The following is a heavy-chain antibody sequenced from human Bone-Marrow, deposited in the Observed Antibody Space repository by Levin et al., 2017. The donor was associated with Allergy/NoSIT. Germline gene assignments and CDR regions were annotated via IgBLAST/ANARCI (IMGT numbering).Heavy chain of an antibody. Sequence: ASVKVSCRVSGYSLTEISMHWVRQAPGQGLEWMGLINPSGGGTSFAQNFQGRVTMTRDTSTSTVYMELRSLRFDDTAVYYCATVRTRWLDYWGQGTVVTVSS. V-gene: IGHV1-46*01. CDR2: INPSGGGT. CDR3: ATVRTRWLDY. CDR1: GYSLTEIS. D-gene: IGHD4-23*01. J-gene: IGHJ4*02.